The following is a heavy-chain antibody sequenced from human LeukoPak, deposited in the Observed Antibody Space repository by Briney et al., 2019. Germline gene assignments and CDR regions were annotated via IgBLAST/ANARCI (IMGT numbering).Heavy chain of an antibody. CDR3: ARMYSSIDAFDI. D-gene: IGHD6-13*01. CDR1: GGTFSSYA. V-gene: IGHV1-69*05. Sequence: ASVKVSCKASGGTFSSYAISWVRQAPGQGLEWMGGIIPIFGTANYAQKFQGRVTITTDESTSTAYMELSSLRSDDTAVYYCARMYSSIDAFDIWGQGTMVTVSS. CDR2: IIPIFGTA. J-gene: IGHJ3*02.